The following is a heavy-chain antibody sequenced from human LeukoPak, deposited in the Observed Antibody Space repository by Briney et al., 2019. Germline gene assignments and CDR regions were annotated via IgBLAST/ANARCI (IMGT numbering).Heavy chain of an antibody. CDR2: ISVYKGTT. J-gene: IGHJ4*02. V-gene: IGHV1-18*01. CDR3: VRNFFRSGTEDF. CDR1: RYTFSKYR. D-gene: IGHD3-3*01. Sequence: ASVKVSCKASRYTFSKYRVSWVRPAPGQGLEWVGWISVYKGTTKFAQKFQGRVTLTTDTSTSTAYMELRSLTTDDRVVYYCVRNFFRSGTEDFWGQGTLVTVSS.